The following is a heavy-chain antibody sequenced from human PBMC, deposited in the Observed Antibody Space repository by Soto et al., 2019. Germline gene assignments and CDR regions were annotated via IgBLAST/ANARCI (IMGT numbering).Heavy chain of an antibody. CDR3: ARGGITMVRGVIIYCGMDV. CDR1: GFTFSSYW. V-gene: IGHV3-74*01. J-gene: IGHJ6*02. D-gene: IGHD3-10*01. CDR2: INSDGSST. Sequence: SLRLSCAASGFTFSSYWMHWVRQAPGKGLVWFSRINSDGSSTSYADSVKGRFTISRDNAKNTLYLQMNSLRAEDTAVYYCARGGITMVRGVIIYCGMDVWGQGTTVTVSS.